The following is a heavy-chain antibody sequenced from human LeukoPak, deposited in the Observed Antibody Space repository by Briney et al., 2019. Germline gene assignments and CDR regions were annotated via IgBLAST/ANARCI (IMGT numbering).Heavy chain of an antibody. Sequence: GGSLRLSCAASGFTFSSSAMNWVRQAPGKGLEWVSSINNVGSHIYYADSVKGRFTISRDNSKNTLYLQMNSLRVEDTAVYYCARDGDDTSGSFSPFDYWGQGSLVTVSS. CDR1: GFTFSSSA. CDR2: INNVGSHI. V-gene: IGHV3-21*04. D-gene: IGHD3-22*01. J-gene: IGHJ4*02. CDR3: ARDGDDTSGSFSPFDY.